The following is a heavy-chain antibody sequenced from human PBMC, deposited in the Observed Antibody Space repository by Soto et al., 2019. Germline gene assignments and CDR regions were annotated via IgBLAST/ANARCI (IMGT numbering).Heavy chain of an antibody. J-gene: IGHJ4*02. CDR3: ARDLTTHDL. Sequence: GGSLRLSCVGSGFTFSRHAITWVRQAPGKGLEWVSTLGTIGAFYADSVRGRFTISRDDSKSTVELQMNGLRAEDTAIYYCARDLTTHDLWGQGTVVTVSS. V-gene: IGHV3-23*01. CDR1: GFTFSRHA. CDR2: LGTIGA.